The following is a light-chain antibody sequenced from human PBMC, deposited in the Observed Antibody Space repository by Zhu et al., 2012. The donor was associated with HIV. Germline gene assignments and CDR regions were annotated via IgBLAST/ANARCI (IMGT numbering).Light chain of an antibody. CDR2: DAS. V-gene: IGKV3D-15*01. CDR1: QPVKDAF. J-gene: IGKJ2*01. CDR3: QQYNNWPPYT. Sequence: IVLTQSAGTLSLSPGERATLSCRASQPVKDAFFAWYQQKPGQAPRLLIYDASTRATGIPTRFSGSGSGTEFTLTVSSLQSEDFAVYYCQQYNNWPPYTFGQGTKLQIK.